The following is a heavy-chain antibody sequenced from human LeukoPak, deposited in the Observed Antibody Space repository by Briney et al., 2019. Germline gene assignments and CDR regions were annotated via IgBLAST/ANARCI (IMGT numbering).Heavy chain of an antibody. D-gene: IGHD2-15*01. CDR2: IYYSGST. CDR3: ARGDCSGGSCYFTSFDY. J-gene: IGHJ4*02. CDR1: GGSISSSSYY. Sequence: PSETLSLTCTVSGGSISSSSYYWGWIRQPPGKGLEWIGSIYYSGSTYYNPSLKSRVTISVDKSKNQFSLKLSSVTAADTAVYYCARGDCSGGSCYFTSFDYWGQGTLVTVSS. V-gene: IGHV4-39*07.